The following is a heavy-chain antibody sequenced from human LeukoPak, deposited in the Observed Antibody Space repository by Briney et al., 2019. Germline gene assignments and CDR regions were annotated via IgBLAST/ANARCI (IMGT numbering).Heavy chain of an antibody. J-gene: IGHJ5*02. CDR1: GGSISTNNYY. V-gene: IGHV4-39*01. CDR3: ARGASGSGLTHWFDP. CDR2: IYYSGST. Sequence: SETLSLTCTVSGGSISTNNYYWGWIRQPPGKGLQWIGSIYYSGSTYNNPSLKSQVTISIDRSKNQFSLKLSSVTAAETAVYYCARGASGSGLTHWFDPWGQGTLVTVSS. D-gene: IGHD3-10*01.